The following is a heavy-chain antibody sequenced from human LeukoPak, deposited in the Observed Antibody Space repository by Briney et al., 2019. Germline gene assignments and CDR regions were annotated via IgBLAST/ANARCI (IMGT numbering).Heavy chain of an antibody. CDR3: VRGAYSSGWFLGYFDY. J-gene: IGHJ4*02. Sequence: GGSLRLSCSASRFTFSSYAMHWVRQAPGKGLESVSTISSNGGTTYYADPVKGRFTISRDNSKNTLYLQMSSLRAEDTAVYYCVRGAYSSGWFLGYFDYWGQGTLVTVSS. V-gene: IGHV3-64D*06. D-gene: IGHD6-19*01. CDR2: ISSNGGTT. CDR1: RFTFSSYA.